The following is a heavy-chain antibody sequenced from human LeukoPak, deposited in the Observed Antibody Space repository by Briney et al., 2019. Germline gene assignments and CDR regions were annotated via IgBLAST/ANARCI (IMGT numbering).Heavy chain of an antibody. CDR1: GGSISSGGYS. Sequence: SQTLSLTCAVSGGSISSGGYSWSWIRQPPGKGLEWIGYIYHSGSTYYNPSLKSRVTISVDRSKNQFSLKLSSVTAADTAVYYCARTHPGRNGFDPWGQGTLVTVSS. CDR2: IYHSGST. J-gene: IGHJ5*02. CDR3: ARTHPGRNGFDP. V-gene: IGHV4-30-2*01. D-gene: IGHD3-10*01.